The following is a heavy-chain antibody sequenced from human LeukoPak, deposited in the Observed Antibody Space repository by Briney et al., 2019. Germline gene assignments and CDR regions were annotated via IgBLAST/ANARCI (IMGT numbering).Heavy chain of an antibody. CDR3: ARGLRLGELSLVD. J-gene: IGHJ4*02. D-gene: IGHD3-16*02. CDR2: IYYSGST. CDR1: GGSISSYY. V-gene: IGHV4-59*08. Sequence: PSETLSLTCTVSGGSISSYYWSWIRQPPGKGLEWIGYIYYSGSTNYNPSLKSRVTISVDTSKNQFSLKLSSVTAADTAVYYCARGLRLGELSLVDWGQGTLVTVSS.